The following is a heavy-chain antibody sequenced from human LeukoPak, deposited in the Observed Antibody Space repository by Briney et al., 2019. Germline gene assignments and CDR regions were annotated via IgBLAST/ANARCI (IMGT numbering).Heavy chain of an antibody. CDR2: INHSGST. J-gene: IGHJ6*03. Sequence: SETLSLTCAVYGGSFSGYYWSWIRQPPGKGLEWIGEINHSGSTTYNPSLKSRVTISVDTSKNEFSLKLSSVTAADTAVYYCARDLIYCSSTSCYTVGSSNYYYYYMDVWGKGTTVTVSS. D-gene: IGHD2-2*02. CDR3: ARDLIYCSSTSCYTVGSSNYYYYYMDV. V-gene: IGHV4-34*01. CDR1: GGSFSGYY.